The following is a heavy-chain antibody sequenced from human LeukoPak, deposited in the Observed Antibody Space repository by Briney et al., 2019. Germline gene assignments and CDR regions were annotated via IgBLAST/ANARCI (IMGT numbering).Heavy chain of an antibody. V-gene: IGHV3-53*01. CDR2: IYSGGST. CDR1: GFTVSSNY. Sequence: GGSLRLSCAASGFTVSSNYMSWVRQAPGKGLEWVSVIYSGGSTYYADSVKGRFTISRDNSKNTLYLQMNSLRAEDTAVYYCASPLLYYYGSGSYYNLGYWGQGTLVTVSS. D-gene: IGHD3-10*01. J-gene: IGHJ4*02. CDR3: ASPLLYYYGSGSYYNLGY.